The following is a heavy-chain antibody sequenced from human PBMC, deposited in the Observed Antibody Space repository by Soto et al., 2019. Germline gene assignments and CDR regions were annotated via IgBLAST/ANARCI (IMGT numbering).Heavy chain of an antibody. J-gene: IGHJ6*03. CDR1: GFTVSGNY. D-gene: IGHD4-17*01. CDR3: ARAYGDYTGSGYYYYMDV. CDR2: IYSGGYT. V-gene: IGHV3-66*01. Sequence: EVQLVESGGGLVQPGGSLRLSCAASGFTVSGNYMTWVRQAPGKGLEWVSVIYSGGYTSYADSVKGRFTISRDISKNTLYLQMNSLRAEDTAVYYCARAYGDYTGSGYYYYMDVWGKGATVTVSS.